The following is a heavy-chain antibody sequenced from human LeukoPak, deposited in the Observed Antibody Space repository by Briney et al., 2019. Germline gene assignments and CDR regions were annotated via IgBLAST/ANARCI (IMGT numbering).Heavy chain of an antibody. J-gene: IGHJ4*02. CDR1: GFTFSSYA. V-gene: IGHV3-30-3*01. Sequence: PGRSLRLSCAASGFTFSSYAMHWVRQAPGKGLEWVAVISYDGSNKYYADSVKGRFTISRDNSKNTLYLQMNSLRAEDTAVYYSASPPPDYGDYAPLWGQGTLVTVSS. D-gene: IGHD4-17*01. CDR2: ISYDGSNK. CDR3: ASPPPDYGDYAPL.